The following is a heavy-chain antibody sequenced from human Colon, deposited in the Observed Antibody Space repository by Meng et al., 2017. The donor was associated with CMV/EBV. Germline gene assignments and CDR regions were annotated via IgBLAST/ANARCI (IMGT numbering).Heavy chain of an antibody. J-gene: IGHJ5*02. Sequence: GESLKISCKGSGYSFTSYWIGWVRQMPGKGLEWMGIIYPGDSDTRYSPSFQGQVTISADKSVSTTYLQWSSLKASDTAMYYCARANALMKGWFDPWGQGTLVTVSS. CDR3: ARANALMKGWFDP. CDR1: GYSFTSYW. D-gene: IGHD4/OR15-4a*01. CDR2: IYPGDSDT. V-gene: IGHV5-51*01.